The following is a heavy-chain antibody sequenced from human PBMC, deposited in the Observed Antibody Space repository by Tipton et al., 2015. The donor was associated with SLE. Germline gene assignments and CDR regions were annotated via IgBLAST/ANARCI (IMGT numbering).Heavy chain of an antibody. CDR1: GGSISSYY. CDR3: ARFHPGYGSGSYYKGAVDY. Sequence: TLSLTCTVSGGSISSYYWSWIRQPPGKGLEWIGYIYYSGSTNYNPSLKSRVTISVDTSKNQFSLKLSSVTAADTAVYYCARFHPGYGSGSYYKGAVDYWGQGTLVTVSS. J-gene: IGHJ4*02. CDR2: IYYSGST. V-gene: IGHV4-59*01. D-gene: IGHD3-10*01.